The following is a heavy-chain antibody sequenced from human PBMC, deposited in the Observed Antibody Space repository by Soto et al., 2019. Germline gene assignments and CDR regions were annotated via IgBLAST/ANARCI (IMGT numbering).Heavy chain of an antibody. V-gene: IGHV3-9*01. CDR2: ISWNSGSI. Sequence: EVQLVESGGGLVQPGRSLRLSCAASGFTFDDYAMHWVRQAPGKGLEWVSGISWNSGSIGYADSVKDRFTISRDNAKNSLYLQMNSLRAEDTALYYCAKDRSKPFYYYYMDVWRKGTTVTVSS. CDR1: GFTFDDYA. D-gene: IGHD2-15*01. J-gene: IGHJ6*03. CDR3: AKDRSKPFYYYYMDV.